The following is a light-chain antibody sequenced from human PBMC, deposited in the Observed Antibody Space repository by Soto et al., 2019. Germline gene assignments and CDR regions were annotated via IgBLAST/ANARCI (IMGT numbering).Light chain of an antibody. J-gene: IGKJ1*01. Sequence: VVAQSTGTRSLSPWERASLACRACHSVSINYVSWYQQIPGQTPRLLIYGASSRATGIPDRFSGSGSATDFTLMISRLEPDDFAGYYCQQHGSYPCMFGHGT. CDR3: QQHGSYPCM. CDR2: GAS. CDR1: HSVSINY. V-gene: IGKV3-20*01.